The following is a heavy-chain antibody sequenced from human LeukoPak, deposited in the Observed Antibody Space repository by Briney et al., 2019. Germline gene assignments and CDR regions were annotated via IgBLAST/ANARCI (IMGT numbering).Heavy chain of an antibody. D-gene: IGHD3-10*01. CDR2: ISSSSSYI. CDR1: GFTFSSYA. J-gene: IGHJ6*03. Sequence: GGSLRLSCAASGFTFSSYAMNWVRQAPGKGLEGVSSISSSSSYIYYADSVKGRFTISRDNAKSSLYLQMNSLRAEDTAVYYCARDKVTMVRGVTYYYYMDVWGKGTTVTVSS. CDR3: ARDKVTMVRGVTYYYYMDV. V-gene: IGHV3-21*01.